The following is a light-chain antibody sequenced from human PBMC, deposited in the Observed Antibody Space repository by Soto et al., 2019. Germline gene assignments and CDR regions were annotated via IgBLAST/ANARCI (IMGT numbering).Light chain of an antibody. CDR3: QPYSKWPLA. CDR1: QSVDSR. V-gene: IGKV3-15*01. Sequence: EVVLTQSPATLSVSPGEGATLSCKASQSVDSRLAWYQQKPGKAPRLLIEGASSRGTDIPARFSVSGSGTEFTLAITSLQSEDFAVYYCQPYSKWPLAFGGGTRVEIK. CDR2: GAS. J-gene: IGKJ4*01.